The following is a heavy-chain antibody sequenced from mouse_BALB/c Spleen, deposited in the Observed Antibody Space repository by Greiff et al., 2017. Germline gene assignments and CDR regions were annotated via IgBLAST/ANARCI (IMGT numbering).Heavy chain of an antibody. Sequence: EVKLVESGGGLVQPGGSRSLPCAASGFTFSDYGMAWVRQAPGKGLEWVAFISNLAYSFYYAATVTGLFTNTREDAKNALYLEMCSLRSEDTAMYYCARDGGYGYRLLGYWGQGTTLTVSS. CDR3: ARDGGYGYRLLGY. J-gene: IGHJ2*01. CDR1: GFTFSDYG. V-gene: IGHV5-15*02. CDR2: ISNLAYSF. D-gene: IGHD1-2*01.